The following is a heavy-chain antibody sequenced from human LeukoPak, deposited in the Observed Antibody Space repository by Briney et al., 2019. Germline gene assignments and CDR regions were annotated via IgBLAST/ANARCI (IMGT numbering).Heavy chain of an antibody. J-gene: IGHJ2*01. Sequence: SGTLSLTCAVFGGSLSTKNWWSWVRQPPGKGLEWIGEIYHSGSSNYNPSLKSRVTMSVDTSKNQFSLKLNSVTAADTAVYYCARQIVVFSYFDLWGRGTLVTVSS. V-gene: IGHV4-4*02. CDR1: GGSLSTKNW. CDR3: ARQIVVFSYFDL. CDR2: IYHSGSS. D-gene: IGHD3-16*02.